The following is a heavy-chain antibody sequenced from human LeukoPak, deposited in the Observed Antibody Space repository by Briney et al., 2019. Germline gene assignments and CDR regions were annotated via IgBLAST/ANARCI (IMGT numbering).Heavy chain of an antibody. CDR2: ISSSSSYI. V-gene: IGHV3-21*01. Sequence: GGSLRLSCAASGFTFSSYSMTWVRQAPGKGLEWVSSISSSSSYIYYADSVKGRFTISRDNAKNSLYLQMNSLRAEDTAVYYCARRSVSSNLDYWGQGTLVTVSS. J-gene: IGHJ4*02. CDR3: ARRSVSSNLDY. CDR1: GFTFSSYS. D-gene: IGHD4-11*01.